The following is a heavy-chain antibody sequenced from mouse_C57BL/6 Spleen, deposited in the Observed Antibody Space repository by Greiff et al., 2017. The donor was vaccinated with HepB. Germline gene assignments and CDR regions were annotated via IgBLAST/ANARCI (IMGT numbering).Heavy chain of an antibody. D-gene: IGHD2-3*01. CDR3: ARWGDGWLLEDY. CDR2: INPYNGGT. V-gene: IGHV1-19*01. CDR1: GYTFTDYY. Sequence: DVQLQESGPVLVKPGASVKMSCKASGYTFTDYYMNWVKQSHGKSLEWIGVINPYNGGTSYNQKFKGKATLTVDKSSSTAYMELNSLTSEDSAVYYCARWGDGWLLEDYWGQGTTLTVSS. J-gene: IGHJ2*01.